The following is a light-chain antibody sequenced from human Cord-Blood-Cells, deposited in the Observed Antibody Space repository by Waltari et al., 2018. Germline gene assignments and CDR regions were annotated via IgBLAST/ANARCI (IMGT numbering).Light chain of an antibody. V-gene: IGKV3-11*01. J-gene: IGKJ1*01. CDR1: QSVSSY. CDR2: DAS. CDR3: QQRSNWT. Sequence: MVFTQSSAHLSLSPGERATLSSRASQSVSSYLAWYQQKPGHAPRLLIYDASNRATGIPARFSGSGSGTYFTLTISSLEPEDFAVYYCQQRSNWTFGQGTKVEIK.